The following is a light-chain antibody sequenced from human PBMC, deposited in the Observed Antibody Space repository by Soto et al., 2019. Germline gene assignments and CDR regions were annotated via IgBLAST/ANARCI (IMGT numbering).Light chain of an antibody. J-gene: IGKJ4*01. CDR3: QQYNNWPPVT. Sequence: EIVMTQSPATLSVSQGERATITCRASQSVSGNLAWYQQKPGQAPRLLIYGASTRDNGIPARFSGSGYWTEFTLTTSSLQSEDFAAYYCQQYNNWPPVTFGGGTKGEIK. CDR1: QSVSGN. CDR2: GAS. V-gene: IGKV3-15*01.